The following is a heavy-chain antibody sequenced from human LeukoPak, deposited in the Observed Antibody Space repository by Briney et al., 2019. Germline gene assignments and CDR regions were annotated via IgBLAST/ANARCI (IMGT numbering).Heavy chain of an antibody. Sequence: ASVKVSCKASGYTFTSCGISWERQAPGQGLEWMGWISAYNGNTNYAQKLQGRVTMTTDTSTSTAYMELRSLRSDDTAVYYCARALTKDSGYGYWGQGTLVTVSS. CDR2: ISAYNGNT. V-gene: IGHV1-18*01. J-gene: IGHJ4*02. CDR1: GYTFTSCG. CDR3: ARALTKDSGYGY. D-gene: IGHD5-12*01.